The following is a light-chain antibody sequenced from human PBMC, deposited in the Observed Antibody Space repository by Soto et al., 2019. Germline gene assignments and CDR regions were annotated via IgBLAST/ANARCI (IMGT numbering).Light chain of an antibody. CDR2: GNS. Sequence: QSVLTQPPSVSGAPGQRVTISCTGSSSNIGAGYDVHWYQQLPGTAPKLLIYGNSNRPSGVPDRFSGSKSGTSASLAITGLKAEDEADYYCQSYDSSFYVFGTGTKLTVL. CDR3: QSYDSSFYV. V-gene: IGLV1-40*01. J-gene: IGLJ1*01. CDR1: SSNIGAGYD.